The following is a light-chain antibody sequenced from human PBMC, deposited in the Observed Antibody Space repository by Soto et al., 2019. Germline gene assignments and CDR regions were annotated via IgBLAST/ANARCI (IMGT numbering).Light chain of an antibody. J-gene: IGKJ5*01. V-gene: IGKV3-20*01. CDR1: QSVSSSY. CDR2: GAS. Sequence: EIVLTQSPGTLSLSTGERATLSCRASQSVSSSYLAWYQQKPGQAPRLLIYGASSRATGIPDRFSGSGSGTDFTLTISRLEPADFAVYYCQQYGSSPLITFGQGTRLEIK. CDR3: QQYGSSPLIT.